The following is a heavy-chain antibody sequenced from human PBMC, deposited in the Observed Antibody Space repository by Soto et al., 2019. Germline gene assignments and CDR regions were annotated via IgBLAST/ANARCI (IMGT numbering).Heavy chain of an antibody. CDR3: ASMPATVTTSGDGFDY. D-gene: IGHD4-17*01. CDR2: IWYDGSNK. V-gene: IGHV3-33*01. CDR1: GFTFSSYG. J-gene: IGHJ4*02. Sequence: GGSLRLSCAASGFTFSSYGMHWVRQAPGKGLEWVAVIWYDGSNKYYADSVKGRFTISRDNSKNTLYLQMNSLRAEDTAVYYCASMPATVTTSGDGFDYWGQGTLVTVSS.